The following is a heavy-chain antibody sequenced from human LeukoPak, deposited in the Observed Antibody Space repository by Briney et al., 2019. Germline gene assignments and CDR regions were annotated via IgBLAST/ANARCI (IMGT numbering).Heavy chain of an antibody. V-gene: IGHV3-74*01. Sequence: TGGSLRLSCAASSFTFSRYWFHWVRQAPGKGLEWVSRIDTNGRTTDYADSVKGRFTISRDNAKNTLFQEMNSLRAEDTAIYYCARGLAGADDYWGQGTLVTVSS. CDR3: ARGLAGADDY. D-gene: IGHD6-13*01. CDR2: IDTNGRTT. CDR1: SFTFSRYW. J-gene: IGHJ4*02.